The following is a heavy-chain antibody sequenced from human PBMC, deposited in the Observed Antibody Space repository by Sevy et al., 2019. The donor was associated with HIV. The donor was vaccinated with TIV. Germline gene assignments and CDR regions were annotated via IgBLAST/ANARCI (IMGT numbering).Heavy chain of an antibody. V-gene: IGHV1-18*01. CDR3: ARGVDSYGAYYYYMDV. D-gene: IGHD4-17*01. J-gene: IGHJ6*03. Sequence: ASVKVSCKASGYRFTNFGLSWVRQAPGQGLEWMGWLSGHHGETNYAQRFQGRVTLTTDKSTRTAYMELRSLRSDDTATYFCARGVDSYGAYYYYMDVWGSWTTVTVSS. CDR1: GYRFTNFG. CDR2: LSGHHGET.